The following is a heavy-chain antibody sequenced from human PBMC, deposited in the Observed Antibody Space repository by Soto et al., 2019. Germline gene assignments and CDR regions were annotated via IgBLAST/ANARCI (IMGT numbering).Heavy chain of an antibody. V-gene: IGHV4-59*01. CDR1: GGSISSYY. Sequence: QVQLQESGPGLVKPSETLSLTCTVSGGSISSYYWSWIRQPPGKGLEWIGYIYYSGSTNYNPSLKSRVTIAVDTSKNQFSRKLSSVTAADTAVYYCARVRRGYSYGYIYYFDYWGQGTLVTVSS. D-gene: IGHD5-18*01. CDR3: ARVRRGYSYGYIYYFDY. J-gene: IGHJ4*02. CDR2: IYYSGST.